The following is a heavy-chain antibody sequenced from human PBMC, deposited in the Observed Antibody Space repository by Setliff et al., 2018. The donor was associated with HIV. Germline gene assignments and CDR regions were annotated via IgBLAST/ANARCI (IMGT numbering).Heavy chain of an antibody. D-gene: IGHD3-3*01. CDR3: ARSIVPVASGYYYFEY. CDR1: GGSFNGYS. J-gene: IGHJ4*02. CDR2: IYHTGST. Sequence: PSETLSLTCAVYGGSFNGYSWTWIRQPPGKGLEWIGSIYHTGSTYYKPSLKSRVTISVDTSKNQFSLRLSSVAAGDTAVYYCARSIVPVASGYYYFEYWGQGTLVTVSS. V-gene: IGHV4-34*01.